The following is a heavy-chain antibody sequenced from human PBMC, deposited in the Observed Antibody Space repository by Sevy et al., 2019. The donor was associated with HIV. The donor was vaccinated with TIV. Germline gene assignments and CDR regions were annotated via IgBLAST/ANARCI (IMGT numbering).Heavy chain of an antibody. CDR1: GFTFNMYW. CDR3: ARHCSGGSCYSLLHHYYYGMDV. V-gene: IGHV3-7*01. CDR2: IKEDGSER. Sequence: GGSLRLSCVASGFTFNMYWMTWVRQAPGKGLEWVANIKEDGSERNYLDSVKGRFTISRDNAKESLYLQINSLRAEDTAVYYCARHCSGGSCYSLLHHYYYGMDVWGQGTTVTVSS. J-gene: IGHJ6*02. D-gene: IGHD2-15*01.